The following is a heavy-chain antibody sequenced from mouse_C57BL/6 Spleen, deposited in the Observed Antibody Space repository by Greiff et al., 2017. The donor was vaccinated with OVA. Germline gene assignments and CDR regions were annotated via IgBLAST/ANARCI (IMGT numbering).Heavy chain of an antibody. CDR1: GYAFSSSW. Sequence: QVQLQQSGPELVKPGASVKISCKASGYAFSSSWMNWVKQRPGQGLEWIGRIYPGDGDTNYNGKFKGKATLTADKSSSTAYMQLSSLTSEDSAVYFCARDDGYLSLYAMDYWGQGTSVTVSS. V-gene: IGHV1-82*01. D-gene: IGHD2-3*01. J-gene: IGHJ4*01. CDR2: IYPGDGDT. CDR3: ARDDGYLSLYAMDY.